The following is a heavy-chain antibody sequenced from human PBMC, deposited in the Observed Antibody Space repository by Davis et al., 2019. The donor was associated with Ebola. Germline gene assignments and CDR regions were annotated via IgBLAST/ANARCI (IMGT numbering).Heavy chain of an antibody. CDR3: ARETPTVVTSNFDY. V-gene: IGHV3-33*01. J-gene: IGHJ4*02. D-gene: IGHD4-23*01. CDR2: IWYDGSNK. Sequence: GESLKISCAASGFTFSSYGMHWVRQAPGKGLEWVAVIWYDGSNKYYADSVKGRFTISRDNAKNSLYLQMNSLRAEDTAVYYCARETPTVVTSNFDYWGQGTLVTVSS. CDR1: GFTFSSYG.